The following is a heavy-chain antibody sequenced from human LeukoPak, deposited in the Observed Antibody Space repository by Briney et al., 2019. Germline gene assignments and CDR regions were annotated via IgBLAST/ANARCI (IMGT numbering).Heavy chain of an antibody. J-gene: IGHJ4*02. Sequence: SETLSLTCTVSGYSISSGYYWSWIRQPPGKGLEWIGYIYYSGSTNYNPSLKSRVTISVDTSKNQFSLKLSSVTAADTAVYYCARHLPGSCHFDYWGQGTLVTVSS. V-gene: IGHV4-59*08. CDR1: GYSISSGYY. CDR3: ARHLPGSCHFDY. D-gene: IGHD2-15*01. CDR2: IYYSGST.